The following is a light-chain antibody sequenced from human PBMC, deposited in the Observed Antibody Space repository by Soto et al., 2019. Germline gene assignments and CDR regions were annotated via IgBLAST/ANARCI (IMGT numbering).Light chain of an antibody. CDR3: QQFYSSPYT. V-gene: IGKV4-1*01. CDR2: WAS. CDR1: KSVFHSSNTNNY. Sequence: DIVMTQSPDSLAVSLGERATINCKSSKSVFHSSNTNNYLAWYQQKPVQTPKLLIYWASTRESGVPDRFSGSGSGTDFTLTISRLQAEYVAVYYCQQFYSSPYTFGQGTKLEIK. J-gene: IGKJ2*01.